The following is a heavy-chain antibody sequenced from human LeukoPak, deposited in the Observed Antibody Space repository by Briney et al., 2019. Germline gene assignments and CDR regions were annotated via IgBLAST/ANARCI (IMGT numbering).Heavy chain of an antibody. J-gene: IGHJ5*02. V-gene: IGHV4-39*07. D-gene: IGHD3-22*01. CDR2: IYYSGST. CDR3: AKSYDSSGYYYNWFDP. Sequence: PSETLSLTCTVSGGSISSSSYYWGWIRQPPGKGLEWIGSIYYSGSTYYNPSLKSRVTISVDTSKNQFSLKLSSVTAADTAVYYCAKSYDSSGYYYNWFDPWGQGTLVTVSS. CDR1: GGSISSSSYY.